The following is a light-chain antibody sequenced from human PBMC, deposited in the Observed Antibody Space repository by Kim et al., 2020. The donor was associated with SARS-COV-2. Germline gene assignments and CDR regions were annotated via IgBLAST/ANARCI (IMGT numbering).Light chain of an antibody. J-gene: IGLJ3*02. CDR3: CSYAGSSTWV. Sequence: QSALTQPASVSGSPGQSITISCTGISSDVGSYNLVSWYQQHPGKAPKLMIYEVSKRPSGVSNRFSGSKSGNTASLTISGLQAEDEADYYCCSYAGSSTWVFGGGTQLTVL. CDR1: SSDVGSYNL. V-gene: IGLV2-23*02. CDR2: EVS.